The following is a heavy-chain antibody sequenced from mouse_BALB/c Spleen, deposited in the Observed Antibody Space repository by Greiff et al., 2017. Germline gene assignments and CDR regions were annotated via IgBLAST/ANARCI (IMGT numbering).Heavy chain of an antibody. V-gene: IGHV1-54*01. J-gene: IGHJ4*01. CDR3: ARSTDYYAMDY. Sequence: QVQLQQSGAELVRPGTSVKVSCKASGYAFTNYLIEWVKQRPGQGLEWIGVINPGSGGTNYNEKFKGKATLTADKSSSTAYMHLSSLTSDDSAVYFCARSTDYYAMDYWGQGTSVTVSS. CDR1: GYAFTNYL. D-gene: IGHD1-1*01. CDR2: INPGSGGT.